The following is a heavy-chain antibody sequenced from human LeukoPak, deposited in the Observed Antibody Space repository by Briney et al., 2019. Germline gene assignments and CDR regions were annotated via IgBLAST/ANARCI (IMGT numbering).Heavy chain of an antibody. CDR2: IKSDGGT. CDR1: GFTFSTYW. CDR3: ARAPSEIGGYYPEHRH. D-gene: IGHD3-22*01. V-gene: IGHV3-74*01. Sequence: HPGGSLRLSCAASGFTFSTYWMHWVRQAPGKGLVWVSRIKSDGGTNYADSVKGRFTISRDSAKKTVSLQMNSLRPEDTGVYYCARAPSEIGGYYPEHRHWGQGTLVTVSS. J-gene: IGHJ1*01.